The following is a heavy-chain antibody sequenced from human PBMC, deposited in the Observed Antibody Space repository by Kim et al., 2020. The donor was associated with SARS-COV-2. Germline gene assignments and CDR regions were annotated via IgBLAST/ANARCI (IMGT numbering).Heavy chain of an antibody. CDR2: IGTGART. Sequence: GGSLRLSCAASGFTFRAYAMDWVRQAPGKGLEWVSAIGTGARTYYADSVKGRFTISRDNSKNTAYLQMNSLRVEDTAVYYCAGHSTTYSFDYWGQGTLVT. V-gene: IGHV3-23*01. D-gene: IGHD1-1*01. CDR3: AGHSTTYSFDY. J-gene: IGHJ4*02. CDR1: GFTFRAYA.